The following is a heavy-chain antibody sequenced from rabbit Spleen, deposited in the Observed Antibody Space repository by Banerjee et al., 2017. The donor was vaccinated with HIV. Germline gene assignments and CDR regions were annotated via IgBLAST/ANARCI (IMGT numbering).Heavy chain of an antibody. CDR2: IYVGSGGGT. CDR3: ARGGEGGYGYLDL. CDR1: GFSFSSSSW. D-gene: IGHD5-1*01. J-gene: IGHJ4*01. V-gene: IGHV1S45*01. Sequence: QEQLEESGGDLVKPEGSLTLTCPASGFSFSSSSWICWVRQAPGKGLEWIACIYVGSGGGTKYASWAKGRFTISKTSSTTVTLQKTSLTVADTAAYFCARGGEGGYGYLDLWGPGTLVTVS.